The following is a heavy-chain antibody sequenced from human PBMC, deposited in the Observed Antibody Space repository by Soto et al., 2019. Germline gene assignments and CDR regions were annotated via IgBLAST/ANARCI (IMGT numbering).Heavy chain of an antibody. Sequence: QVQLVQSGAEVKKPGSSVKVSCKASGGTFSSYAISWVRQAPGQGLEWMGGIIPIFGTANYAEKFQGRVTTTADESTSTAYMDLSRLRSEDTAVYYCARAEPQLAYCGGDCYVRWGQGTLVTVSS. D-gene: IGHD2-21*02. J-gene: IGHJ4*02. CDR3: ARAEPQLAYCGGDCYVR. CDR1: GGTFSSYA. CDR2: IIPIFGTA. V-gene: IGHV1-69*12.